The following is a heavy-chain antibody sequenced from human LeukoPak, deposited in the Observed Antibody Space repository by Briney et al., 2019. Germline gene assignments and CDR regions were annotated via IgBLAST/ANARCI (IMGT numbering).Heavy chain of an antibody. J-gene: IGHJ4*02. V-gene: IGHV3-13*01. Sequence: GRSLRLSCAASGFTFSSYDMHWVRQATGKGLEWVSAIGTAGDTYYPGSVKGRFTISRENAKNSLYLQMSSLRAGDTAVYYCARAAYDILTGQPIFDYWGQGTLVTVSS. CDR2: IGTAGDT. CDR3: ARAAYDILTGQPIFDY. CDR1: GFTFSSYD. D-gene: IGHD3-9*01.